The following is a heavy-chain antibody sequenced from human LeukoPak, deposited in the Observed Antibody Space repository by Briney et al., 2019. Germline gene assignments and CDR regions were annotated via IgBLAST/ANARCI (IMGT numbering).Heavy chain of an antibody. CDR1: VGIFSSYA. D-gene: IGHD3-3*01. J-gene: IGHJ3*02. CDR2: IIPIFGTA. V-gene: IGHV1-69*05. CDR3: ARALHSITIFGAGKPGEAFDI. Sequence: SVQVSCKSSVGIFSSYAISWVRQASGQGVEWMGRIIPIFGTANYAQKFQGRVTITTDESTSTAYMELSSLRSEDTAVYYCARALHSITIFGAGKPGEAFDIWGQGTMVTVSS.